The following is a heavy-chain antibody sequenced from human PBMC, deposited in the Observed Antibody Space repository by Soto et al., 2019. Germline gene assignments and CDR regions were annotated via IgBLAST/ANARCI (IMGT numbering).Heavy chain of an antibody. Sequence: QVQLVQSGAEVKKPGSSVKVSCKASGGTFSSYTISWVRQAPGQGLEWMGRIIPILGIANYAQKFQGRVTITADKSTSSAYMELSSLRSEDTAVHYCATRGGTVTTYAFDIWGQGTMVTVSS. D-gene: IGHD4-17*01. J-gene: IGHJ3*02. CDR3: ATRGGTVTTYAFDI. V-gene: IGHV1-69*02. CDR2: IIPILGIA. CDR1: GGTFSSYT.